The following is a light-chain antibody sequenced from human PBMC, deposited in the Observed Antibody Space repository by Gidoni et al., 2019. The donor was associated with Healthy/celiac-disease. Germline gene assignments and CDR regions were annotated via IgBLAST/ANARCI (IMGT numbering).Light chain of an antibody. CDR1: QSISSY. CDR3: QQSYSTPPT. CDR2: AAS. J-gene: IGKJ1*01. V-gene: IGKV1-39*01. Sequence: DIQMTQSPSSLSASVGDRVTITCRASQSISSYLNWYQQKPGKAPKLLIYAASSLQSGVPSRFSGSGSGTDFTLTISSLQPEDFATYYCQQSYSTPPTFGPXTKVEI.